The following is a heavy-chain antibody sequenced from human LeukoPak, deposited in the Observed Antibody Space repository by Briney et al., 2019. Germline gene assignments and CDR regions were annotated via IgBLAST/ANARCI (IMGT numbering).Heavy chain of an antibody. V-gene: IGHV1-2*02. CDR1: GYTFTGYY. Sequence: ASVKVSCKASGYTFTGYYMHWVRQAPGQGLEWMGWINPNSGGTNYAQKFQGRVTMTRDTTISTAYMELSRLRSDDTAVYYCARGITLASNAFDIWGQGTMVTVSS. CDR2: INPNSGGT. D-gene: IGHD3-16*01. J-gene: IGHJ3*02. CDR3: ARGITLASNAFDI.